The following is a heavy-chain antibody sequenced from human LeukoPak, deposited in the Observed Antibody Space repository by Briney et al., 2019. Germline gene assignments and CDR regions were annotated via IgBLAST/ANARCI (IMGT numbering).Heavy chain of an antibody. J-gene: IGHJ5*02. CDR3: AGRAGPGNYWFDP. Sequence: ASVTVSFKASGGTFSSYAISWVRQAPGQGLEWMGRIIPILGIANYAQKFQGRVTITADKSTSTAYMELSSLRSEDTAVYYCAGRAGPGNYWFDPWGQGTLVTVSS. V-gene: IGHV1-69*04. CDR1: GGTFSSYA. D-gene: IGHD6-19*01. CDR2: IIPILGIA.